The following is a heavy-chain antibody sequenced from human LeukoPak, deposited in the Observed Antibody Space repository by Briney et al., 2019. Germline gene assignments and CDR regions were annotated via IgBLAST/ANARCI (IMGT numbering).Heavy chain of an antibody. Sequence: SETLSLTCTVSGGSINRSSYYWVWIRQPPGKGLEWIGSIYYSGSMYYNASLKSRVTISVDTSKNQFSLKLSSVTAADTAVYYCAKAPPKEYDFWSGYYNYMDVWGKGTTVTVSS. D-gene: IGHD3/OR15-3a*01. J-gene: IGHJ6*03. CDR1: GGSINRSSYY. V-gene: IGHV4-39*07. CDR2: IYYSGSM. CDR3: AKAPPKEYDFWSGYYNYMDV.